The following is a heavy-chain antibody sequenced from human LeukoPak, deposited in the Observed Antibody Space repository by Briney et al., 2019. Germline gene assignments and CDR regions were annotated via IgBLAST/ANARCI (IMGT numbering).Heavy chain of an antibody. CDR3: ARAGDNGDYSFAY. V-gene: IGHV3-13*05. J-gene: IGHJ4*02. CDR2: IGTAGDP. D-gene: IGHD4-17*01. CDR1: GFTFSSYD. Sequence: GGSLRLSCAAWGFTFSSYDMHWVRHATGKGVEWGSAIGTAGDPYYPGSVKGRFTISIENAKNSLYLQMNSLRAGDTAVYYCARAGDNGDYSFAYWGQGTLVTVSS.